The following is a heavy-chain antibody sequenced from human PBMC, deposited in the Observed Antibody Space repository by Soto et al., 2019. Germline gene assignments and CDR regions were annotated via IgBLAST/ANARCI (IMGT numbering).Heavy chain of an antibody. J-gene: IGHJ3*02. CDR1: GFTFSSYA. V-gene: IGHV3-23*01. D-gene: IGHD4-4*01. Sequence: GGSLRLSCAASGFTFSSYAMSWVRQAPGKGLEWVSAISGSGGSTYYADSVKGRFTISRDNSKNTLYLQMNSLRAEDMAVYYCAKDGGMTTVPNDAFDIWGQGTIVTVSS. CDR3: AKDGGMTTVPNDAFDI. CDR2: ISGSGGST.